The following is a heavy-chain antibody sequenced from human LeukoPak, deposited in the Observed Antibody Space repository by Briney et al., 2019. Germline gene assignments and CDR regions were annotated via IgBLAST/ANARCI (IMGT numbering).Heavy chain of an antibody. J-gene: IGHJ3*02. CDR1: GGTFSSYA. CDR2: IIPILGTA. V-gene: IGHV1-69*05. CDR3: ARVLGLGGVRAFDI. D-gene: IGHD3-16*01. Sequence: ASVKVSCKASGGTFSSYAISWVRQAPGQGLEWMGGIIPILGTANYAQKFQGRVTITTDESTSTAYMELSSLRSEDTAVYYCARVLGLGGVRAFDIWGQGTMVTVSS.